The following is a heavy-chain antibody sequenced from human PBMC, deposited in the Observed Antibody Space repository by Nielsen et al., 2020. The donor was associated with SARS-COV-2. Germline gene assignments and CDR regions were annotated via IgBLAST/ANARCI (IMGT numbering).Heavy chain of an antibody. D-gene: IGHD2-2*01. CDR3: SRARVVVPAANNWFVP. J-gene: IGHJ5*02. V-gene: IGHV4-31*03. Sequence: SETLSLTCTVSGGSISSGGNYWSWISQHPGKGLEWIGYIYYSGSTYYNPSLKSRVTISVDTSKNQFSLKLSSVTAADTAAYYCSRARVVVPAANNWFVPWGQLTLFTVSS. CDR2: IYYSGST. CDR1: GGSISSGGNY.